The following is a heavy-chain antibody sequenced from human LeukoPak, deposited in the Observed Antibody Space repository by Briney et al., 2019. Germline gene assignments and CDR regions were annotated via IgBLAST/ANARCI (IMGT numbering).Heavy chain of an antibody. V-gene: IGHV3-30-3*01. CDR2: ISYDGSNK. D-gene: IGHD3-22*01. J-gene: IGHJ4*02. Sequence: GESLRLSCAASGFTFSSYAMHWVRQAPGKGLEWVAVISYDGSNKYYADSVKGRFTISRDNSKNTLYLQMNSLRAEDTAVYYCAREDYDSSGYPDYWGQGTLVTVST. CDR1: GFTFSSYA. CDR3: AREDYDSSGYPDY.